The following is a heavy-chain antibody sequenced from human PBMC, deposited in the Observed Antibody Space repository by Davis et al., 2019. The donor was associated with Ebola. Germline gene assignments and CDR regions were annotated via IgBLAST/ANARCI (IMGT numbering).Heavy chain of an antibody. D-gene: IGHD3-9*01. CDR3: ARVGRYFDWFSSYGMDV. J-gene: IGHJ6*04. Sequence: GESLKISCAASGFTFSSYAMSWVRQAPGKGLEWVSTFSGSGGSTYYADSVKGRFTISRDNAKKSLYLQMNSLRAEDTAVYYCARVGRYFDWFSSYGMDVWGKGTTVTVSS. CDR2: FSGSGGST. CDR1: GFTFSSYA. V-gene: IGHV3-23*01.